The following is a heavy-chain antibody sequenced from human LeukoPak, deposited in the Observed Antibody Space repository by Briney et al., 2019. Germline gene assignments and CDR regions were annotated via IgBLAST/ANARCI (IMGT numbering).Heavy chain of an antibody. CDR3: ARAPGYYDFWSGYDGEYSDY. Sequence: PGGSLRLSCAASGFTFDDYGMSWVRQAPGKGLEWVSGINWNGGSTGYADSVKGRFTISRDNAKNSLYLQMNSLRAEDTALYYCARAPGYYDFWSGYDGEYSDYWGQGTLVTVSS. D-gene: IGHD3-3*01. CDR2: INWNGGST. V-gene: IGHV3-20*04. J-gene: IGHJ4*02. CDR1: GFTFDDYG.